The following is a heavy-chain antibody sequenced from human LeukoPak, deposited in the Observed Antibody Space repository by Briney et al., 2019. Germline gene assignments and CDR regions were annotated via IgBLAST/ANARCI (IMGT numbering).Heavy chain of an antibody. J-gene: IGHJ6*03. CDR2: ISWNSGSI. D-gene: IGHD6-6*01. CDR3: VRERSVKARQEGGNRYYYYMDV. Sequence: GRSLRLSCAASGFTFYNYAMHWVRQAPGKGLEWVSGISWNSGSIGYADSVKGRFTISRDNAKNSLYLQMNSLRAEDTGVYYCVRERSVKARQEGGNRYYYYMDVWGNGTTVTVSS. CDR1: GFTFYNYA. V-gene: IGHV3-9*01.